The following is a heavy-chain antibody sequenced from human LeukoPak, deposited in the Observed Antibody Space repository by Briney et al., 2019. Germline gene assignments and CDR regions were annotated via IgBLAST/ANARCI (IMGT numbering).Heavy chain of an antibody. CDR2: ISGSGGST. V-gene: IGHV3-23*01. Sequence: GSLSLSCAASGFPFNSYAMSWVRPAPGKGLEWVSGISGSGGSTYYADSVKGRFTISRDNSKNTLYLQMNSLRAEDTAVYYCAKDPSGYCSGGSCYYFDYWGQGTLVTVSS. CDR1: GFPFNSYA. J-gene: IGHJ4*02. D-gene: IGHD2-15*01. CDR3: AKDPSGYCSGGSCYYFDY.